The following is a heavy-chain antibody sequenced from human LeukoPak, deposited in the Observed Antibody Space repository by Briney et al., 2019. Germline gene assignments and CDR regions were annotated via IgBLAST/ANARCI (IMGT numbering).Heavy chain of an antibody. CDR3: ATGDGITGPNNWFDP. V-gene: IGHV1-69-2*01. J-gene: IGHJ5*02. Sequence: ASVKVSCKVSGYTLTDYYMHWVQQAPGKGLEWMGLVDLEDGETIYAEKFQGRVTITADTSTDTAYMELSSLRSEDTAVYYCATGDGITGPNNWFDPWGQGTLVTVSS. CDR2: VDLEDGET. CDR1: GYTLTDYY. D-gene: IGHD1-20*01.